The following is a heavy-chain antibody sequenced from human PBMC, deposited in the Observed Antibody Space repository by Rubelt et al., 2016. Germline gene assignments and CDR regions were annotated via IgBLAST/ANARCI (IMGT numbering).Heavy chain of an antibody. CDR2: IKYDGSAT. D-gene: IGHD7-27*01. CDR1: GFTLNNYW. V-gene: IGHV3-74*01. Sequence: GFTLNNYWMHWVRQAPGKGLVWVSEIKYDGSATNYADSVKGRFTISRDDAKNSLYLQMNSLRDEDTAVYYCTRGLLGIDYWGQGTLVAVSS. CDR3: TRGLLGIDY. J-gene: IGHJ4*02.